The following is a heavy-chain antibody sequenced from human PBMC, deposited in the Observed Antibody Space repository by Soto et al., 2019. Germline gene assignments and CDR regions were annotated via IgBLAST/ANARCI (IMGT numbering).Heavy chain of an antibody. V-gene: IGHV1-2*04. Sequence: GASVKVSCKASGYLFTAYSMHWVRLAPGQGLEWMGWINPNSGGTNYAQKFQGWVTMTRDTSISTAYMELSRLRSDDTAVYYCARGDDTVTSVYLDYWGQGTLVTVSS. CDR1: GYLFTAYS. D-gene: IGHD4-4*01. CDR2: INPNSGGT. CDR3: ARGDDTVTSVYLDY. J-gene: IGHJ4*02.